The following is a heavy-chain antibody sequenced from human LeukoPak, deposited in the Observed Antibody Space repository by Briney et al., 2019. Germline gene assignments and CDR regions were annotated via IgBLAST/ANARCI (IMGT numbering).Heavy chain of an antibody. D-gene: IGHD6-19*01. V-gene: IGHV3-64D*06. Sequence: GGSLRLSCSTSGFTFSTLSMHWVRQAPGKGLEYVLGSSSNGGSTYYADSVKGRFTISRDNSKNTLYLQMSSLRPEDTAVYYCVNQISGWVYWGQGTLVTVSS. CDR3: VNQISGWVY. CDR2: SSSNGGST. CDR1: GFTFSTLS. J-gene: IGHJ4*02.